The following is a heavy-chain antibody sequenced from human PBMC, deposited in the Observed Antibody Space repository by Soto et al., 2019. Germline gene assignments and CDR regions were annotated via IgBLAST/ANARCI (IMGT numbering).Heavy chain of an antibody. CDR3: ARGPITSGYSPDFDD. D-gene: IGHD3-22*01. CDR2: IIPIFGTT. Sequence: QVQLVQSGAEVKKPGSSVSVSCKASGGTFSNYVISWLRQAPGQGLEWMGGIIPIFGTTNYAQKFQGRVTSTADESTSTAYMELSSLRSEDTAVYYCARGPITSGYSPDFDDWCQGTLVTVSS. CDR1: GGTFSNYV. V-gene: IGHV1-69*01. J-gene: IGHJ4*02.